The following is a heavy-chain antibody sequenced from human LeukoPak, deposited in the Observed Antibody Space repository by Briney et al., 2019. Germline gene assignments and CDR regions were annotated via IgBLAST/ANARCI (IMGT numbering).Heavy chain of an antibody. V-gene: IGHV3-43*01. J-gene: IGHJ4*02. Sequence: GGSLRLSCAASGFTFDDYTMHWVRQVPGKGLEWVSLISWDGGTTYYADSVKGRFTISRDNSKNSLYLQMNSLRTEDTALYYCAKDFYRGDSLDHWGQGTLVTVSS. D-gene: IGHD2-21*02. CDR1: GFTFDDYT. CDR2: ISWDGGTT. CDR3: AKDFYRGDSLDH.